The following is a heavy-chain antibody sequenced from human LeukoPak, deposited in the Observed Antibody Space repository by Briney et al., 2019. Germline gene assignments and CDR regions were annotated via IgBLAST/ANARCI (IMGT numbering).Heavy chain of an antibody. Sequence: PGGSLRLSCAASGFNFTAYGMNWVRLAPGKGLEWVSSISASSDYTYYADSVTGRFTISRDNAKNSLYLQMNSLRAEDTAVYYCAQLKLGTQDYWGQGTLVTVPS. CDR3: AQLKLGTQDY. CDR2: ISASSDYT. V-gene: IGHV3-21*01. D-gene: IGHD7-27*01. J-gene: IGHJ4*02. CDR1: GFNFTAYG.